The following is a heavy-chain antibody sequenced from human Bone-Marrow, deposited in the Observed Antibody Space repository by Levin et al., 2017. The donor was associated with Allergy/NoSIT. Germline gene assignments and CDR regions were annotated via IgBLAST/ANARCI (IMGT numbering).Heavy chain of an antibody. CDR1: GFTFSSYA. J-gene: IGHJ3*02. D-gene: IGHD6-19*01. CDR3: AKVFIQNPPDSSGWYLGAFDS. CDR2: ISGSGGST. V-gene: IGHV3-23*01. Sequence: GGSLRLSCAASGFTFSSYAMSWVRQAPGKGLEWVSAISGSGGSTYYADSVKGRFTISRDNSKNTLYLQMNSLRAEDTAVYYCAKVFIQNPPDSSGWYLGAFDSWGQGTMVTVSS.